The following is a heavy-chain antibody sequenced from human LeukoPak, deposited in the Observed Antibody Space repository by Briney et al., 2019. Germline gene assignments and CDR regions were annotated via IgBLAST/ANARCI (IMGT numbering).Heavy chain of an antibody. V-gene: IGHV1-18*01. CDR2: ISPYNGDT. CDR3: ARDERSYGAPDY. CDR1: GYTFTSYG. D-gene: IGHD4-17*01. J-gene: IGHJ4*02. Sequence: GASVKVSCTASGYTFTSYGLSWVRQAPAQGLEWMGWISPYNGDTNYAQKFQGRVAMTTDTSTSTAYMELRSLTSDDTAVYYCARDERSYGAPDYWGQGTLVTVSS.